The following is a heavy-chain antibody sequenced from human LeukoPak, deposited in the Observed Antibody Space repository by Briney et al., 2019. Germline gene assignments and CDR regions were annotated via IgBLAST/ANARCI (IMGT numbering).Heavy chain of an antibody. D-gene: IGHD6-19*01. CDR1: GFTFSDYY. J-gene: IGHJ4*02. CDR3: ARFNSGWYFLD. CDR2: ISSSSSYI. Sequence: PGGSLRLSCAASGFTFSDYYMSWIRQAPGKGLEWVSSISSSSSYIYYADSVKGRFTISRDNAKNSLYLQMNSLRAEDTAVYYCARFNSGWYFLDWGQGTLVTVSS. V-gene: IGHV3-11*06.